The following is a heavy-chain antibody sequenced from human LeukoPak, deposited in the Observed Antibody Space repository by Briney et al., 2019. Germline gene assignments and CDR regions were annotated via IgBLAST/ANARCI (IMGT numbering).Heavy chain of an antibody. J-gene: IGHJ4*02. V-gene: IGHV3-30*18. D-gene: IGHD3-10*01. Sequence: GGSLRLSCAASGFTFSSYGMHWVRQAPGKGLEWVAVISYDGSNKYYADSVKGRFTISRDNSKNTLYLQMNSLRAEDTAVYYCAKGGPDVGSQISLWFGELLLTPYFDYWGQGTLVTVSS. CDR1: GFTFSSYG. CDR3: AKGGPDVGSQISLWFGELLLTPYFDY. CDR2: ISYDGSNK.